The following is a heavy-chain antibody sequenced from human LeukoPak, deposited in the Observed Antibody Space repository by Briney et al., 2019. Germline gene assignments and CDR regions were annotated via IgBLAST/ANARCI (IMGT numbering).Heavy chain of an antibody. V-gene: IGHV4-38-2*01. CDR3: ARKGVAVASFDY. J-gene: IGHJ4*02. CDR1: GYSISSGYY. D-gene: IGHD6-19*01. CDR2: IYHSGST. Sequence: SETLSLTCAVSGYSISSGYYWGWIRQPPGKGLEWIGSIYHSGSTYYNPSLKGRVTISVDTSKNQFSLKLSSVTAADTAVYYCARKGVAVASFDYWGQGTLVTVSS.